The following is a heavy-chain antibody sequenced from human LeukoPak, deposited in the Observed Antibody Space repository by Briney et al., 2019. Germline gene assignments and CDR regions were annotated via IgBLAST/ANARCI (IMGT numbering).Heavy chain of an antibody. CDR3: ARDAVLGQQLWNWFDP. Sequence: GASVKVSCKASGGTFSSYAISWVRQAPGQGLEWMGRIIPILGIANYAQKFQGRVTITADKSTSTAYMELSSLRSEDTAVYYCARDAVLGQQLWNWFDPWGQGTLVTVSS. CDR2: IIPILGIA. CDR1: GGTFSSYA. V-gene: IGHV1-69*04. J-gene: IGHJ5*02. D-gene: IGHD6-13*01.